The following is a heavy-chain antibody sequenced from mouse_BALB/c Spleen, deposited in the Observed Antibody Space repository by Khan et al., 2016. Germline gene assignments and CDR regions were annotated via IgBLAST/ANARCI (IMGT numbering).Heavy chain of an antibody. CDR1: GYSFTGYF. CDR2: INPYNGDT. V-gene: IGHV1-37*01. CDR3: CPYYYGSRSWFAY. D-gene: IGHD1-1*01. Sequence: VQLQQSGPELVKPGASVKISCKASGYSFTGYFMNWVKQSHGKSLEWIGRINPYNGDTFYNQKFKGKATLTVDKSSSTAYMELLSLTSEDSAVYYCCPYYYGSRSWFAYWGQGTLVTVSA. J-gene: IGHJ3*01.